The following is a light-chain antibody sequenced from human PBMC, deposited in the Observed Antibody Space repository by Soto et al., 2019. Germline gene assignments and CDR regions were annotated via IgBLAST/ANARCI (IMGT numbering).Light chain of an antibody. J-gene: IGKJ4*02. V-gene: IGKV1-39*01. CDR2: AAS. Sequence: DIPMTQSPSSLSASVGDRVTITCRASQRISSYLNWYQQKPGKXHKLLIYAASSLQSGVPSRFSGSRYGTAGSLTISSLQPEDGSTYDGQQSYSIPLTFGGGTKVDIK. CDR1: QRISSY. CDR3: QQSYSIPLT.